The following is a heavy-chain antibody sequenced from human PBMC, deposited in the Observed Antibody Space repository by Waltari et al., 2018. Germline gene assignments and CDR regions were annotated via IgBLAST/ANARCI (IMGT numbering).Heavy chain of an antibody. J-gene: IGHJ4*02. CDR1: GDSITSGSYH. V-gene: IGHV4-61*02. CDR3: TRDAAGGIDF. D-gene: IGHD6-25*01. CDR2: IYKYGNT. Sequence: QVQLQESGPGLVKPSQTLSLICSVSGDSITSGSYHWSWIRQPAGAGLEFIGRIYKYGNTIYNPSLKGRVTISMDTSKNQFSLRLESVTATDTAVYYCTRDAAGGIDFWGQGTLVTVSS.